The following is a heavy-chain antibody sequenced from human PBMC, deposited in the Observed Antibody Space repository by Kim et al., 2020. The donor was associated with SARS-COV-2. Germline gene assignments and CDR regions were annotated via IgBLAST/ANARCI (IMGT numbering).Heavy chain of an antibody. CDR3: ARVSGSSDAFDI. Sequence: SETLSLTCTVSGDSVSGGSYYWSWIRQPPGKGLEWIGYIHYSGSTNYNPSLKSRVTISVDTSKNQFSLKLRSVTAADTAVYYCARVSGSSDAFDIWGQGTNVTVSS. V-gene: IGHV4-61*01. CDR1: GDSVSGGSYY. J-gene: IGHJ3*02. D-gene: IGHD3-10*01. CDR2: IHYSGST.